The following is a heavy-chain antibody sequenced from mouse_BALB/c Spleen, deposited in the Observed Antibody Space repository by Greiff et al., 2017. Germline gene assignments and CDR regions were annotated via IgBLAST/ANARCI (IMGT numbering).Heavy chain of an antibody. V-gene: IGHV14-3*02. Sequence: VQLQQSGAELVKPGASVKLSCTASGFNIKDTYMHWVKQRPEQGLEWIGRIDPANGNTKYDPKFQGKATITADTSSNTAYLQLSSLTSEDTAVYYCATDYDERYAMDYWGQGTSVTVSS. D-gene: IGHD1-1*01. CDR3: ATDYDERYAMDY. CDR2: IDPANGNT. CDR1: GFNIKDTY. J-gene: IGHJ4*01.